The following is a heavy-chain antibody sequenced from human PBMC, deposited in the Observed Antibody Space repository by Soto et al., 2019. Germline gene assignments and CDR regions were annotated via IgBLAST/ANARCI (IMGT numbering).Heavy chain of an antibody. Sequence: EVHLLESGGGLVQPGGSLRLSCAASGLTFSTYAMSWVRQAPGKGLEWVSTISDNGDRTYYAASVKGRFTISRDNSKNTLYLLMNSLSAEDTALYYCAKVHGSGTYYNFPDYWGQGTLVTVSS. CDR1: GLTFSTYA. CDR2: ISDNGDRT. J-gene: IGHJ4*02. CDR3: AKVHGSGTYYNFPDY. D-gene: IGHD3-10*01. V-gene: IGHV3-23*01.